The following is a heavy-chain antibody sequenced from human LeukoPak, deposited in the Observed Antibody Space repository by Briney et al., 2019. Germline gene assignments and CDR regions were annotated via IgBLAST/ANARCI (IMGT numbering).Heavy chain of an antibody. CDR1: GFTFSSYA. D-gene: IGHD5/OR15-5a*01. CDR2: ISGSGTDT. CDR3: ANDGRIIVSYFDY. V-gene: IGHV3-23*01. J-gene: IGHJ4*02. Sequence: PGGSLRLSCAASGFTFSSYAMSWVRQAPGKGLEWVSGISGSGTDTYYADSVKGRFTISRDNSKHTLYLQMNSLTAEDTAVYYCANDGRIIVSYFDYWGQGTLVTVSS.